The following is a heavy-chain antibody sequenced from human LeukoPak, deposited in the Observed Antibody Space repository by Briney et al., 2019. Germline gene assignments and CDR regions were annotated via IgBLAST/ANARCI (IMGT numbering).Heavy chain of an antibody. CDR2: ISSGGTT. V-gene: IGHV3-66*01. Sequence: PGGSLRLSCAASGFIVSDNYMNWARQAPGKGLEWVSVISSGGTTNYADSVKGRFTISRDHSKNTLSLQMNSLTVGDTAVYYCAGGYVPGGFDVWGQGTTVIVSS. J-gene: IGHJ3*01. D-gene: IGHD3-16*01. CDR3: AGGYVPGGFDV. CDR1: GFIVSDNY.